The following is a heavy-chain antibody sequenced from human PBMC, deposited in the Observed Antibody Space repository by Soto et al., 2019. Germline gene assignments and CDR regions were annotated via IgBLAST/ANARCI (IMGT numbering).Heavy chain of an antibody. Sequence: QVQLVESGGGVVQPGRSLRLSCAASGFTFSSYGMHWVRQAPGKGLEWVAVISYDGSNKYYADSVKGRFTISRDNSKNTLYLQMNSLRAEDTAVYYCAREYYDFWSRDGMDVWGQGTTVTVSS. CDR3: AREYYDFWSRDGMDV. CDR2: ISYDGSNK. CDR1: GFTFSSYG. J-gene: IGHJ6*02. V-gene: IGHV3-30*03. D-gene: IGHD3-3*01.